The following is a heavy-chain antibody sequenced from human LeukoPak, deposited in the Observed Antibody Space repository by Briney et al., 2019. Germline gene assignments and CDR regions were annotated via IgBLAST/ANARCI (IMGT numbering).Heavy chain of an antibody. CDR2: IKKDGSEK. CDR1: GFTFSNYW. V-gene: IGHV3-7*01. CDR3: ARGPSGSYYPFDY. Sequence: GGSLRLSCAASGFTFSNYWLSWVRQAPGKGLEWVANIKKDGSEKYYVDSVKGRFTISRDNAKNSLYLEMNSLRVEDTAVYYCARGPSGSYYPFDYWGQGTLVTVSS. D-gene: IGHD1-26*01. J-gene: IGHJ4*02.